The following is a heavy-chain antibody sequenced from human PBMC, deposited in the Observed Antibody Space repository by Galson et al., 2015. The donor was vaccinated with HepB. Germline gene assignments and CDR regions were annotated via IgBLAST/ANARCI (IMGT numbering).Heavy chain of an antibody. CDR1: GFTFSGSA. Sequence: SLRLSCAASGFTFSGSAIHWVRQTSGKGLEWISGMSGNGDSTFYADSVKGRFTVSRDNSNNMLYLQMNSLRAEDAGLYFCAKGYGLFDSWGQGILVTVSS. V-gene: IGHV3-23*01. J-gene: IGHJ5*01. CDR2: MSGNGDST. CDR3: AKGYGLFDS. D-gene: IGHD5-18*01.